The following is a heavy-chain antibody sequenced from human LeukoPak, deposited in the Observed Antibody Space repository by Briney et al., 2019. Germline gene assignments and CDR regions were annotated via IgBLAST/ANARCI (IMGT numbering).Heavy chain of an antibody. D-gene: IGHD1-1*01. CDR3: ARNRLARTTSAFGN. Sequence: PGRSLRLSCAASGFTFSIYAMHWVRQAPGKGLEWVALASSDGSGKYYAGSVKGRFTISRDNSKNTLDLEMNSLGAEDTAVYYCARNRLARTTSAFGNWGQGTLVTVSS. CDR1: GFTFSIYA. V-gene: IGHV3-30*04. J-gene: IGHJ4*02. CDR2: ASSDGSGK.